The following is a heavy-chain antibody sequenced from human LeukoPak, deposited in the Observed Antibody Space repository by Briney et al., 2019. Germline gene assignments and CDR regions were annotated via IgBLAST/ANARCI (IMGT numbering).Heavy chain of an antibody. D-gene: IGHD3-9*01. CDR1: GFTFSSYA. V-gene: IGHV3-23*01. Sequence: GGSLRLSCAASGFTFSSYAMSWVRQAPGKGLEWVSAISGSGGSTYYADSLKGRFTISRDNSKNTLYLQMNSLRAEDTAVYYCATYYDILTGYYFYWGQGTLVTVSS. CDR3: ATYYDILTGYYFY. J-gene: IGHJ4*02. CDR2: ISGSGGST.